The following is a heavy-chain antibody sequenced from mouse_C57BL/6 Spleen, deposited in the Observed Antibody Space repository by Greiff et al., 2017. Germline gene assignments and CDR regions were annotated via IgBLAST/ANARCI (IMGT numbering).Heavy chain of an antibody. CDR2: IYPRSGNT. V-gene: IGHV1-81*01. Sequence: VKLMESGAELARPGASVKLSCKASGYTFTSYGISWVKQRTGQGLEWIGEIYPRSGNTYYNEKFKGKATLTADKSSSTAYMELRSLTSEDSAVYFCASSYYYGSSYKYFDVWGTGTTVTVSS. D-gene: IGHD1-1*01. J-gene: IGHJ1*03. CDR3: ASSYYYGSSYKYFDV. CDR1: GYTFTSYG.